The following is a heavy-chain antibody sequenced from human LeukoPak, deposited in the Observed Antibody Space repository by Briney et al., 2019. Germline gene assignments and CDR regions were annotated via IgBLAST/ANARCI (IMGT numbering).Heavy chain of an antibody. CDR3: AKVWGQQLAIDY. D-gene: IGHD6-13*01. J-gene: IGHJ4*02. V-gene: IGHV3-30*18. CDR1: GFTFSSYA. Sequence: GGSLRLSCAASGFTFSSYAMSWVRQAPGKGLEWVAVISYDGSNKYYADSVKGRFTISRDNSKNTLYLQMNSLRAEDTAVYYCAKVWGQQLAIDYWGQGTLVTVSS. CDR2: ISYDGSNK.